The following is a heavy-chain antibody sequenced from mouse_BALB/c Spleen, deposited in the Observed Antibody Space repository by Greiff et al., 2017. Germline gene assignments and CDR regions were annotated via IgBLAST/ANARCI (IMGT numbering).Heavy chain of an antibody. J-gene: IGHJ2*01. V-gene: IGHV5-12-2*01. D-gene: IGHD1-1*01. CDR2: ISNGGGST. Sequence: DVQLVESGGGLVQPGGSLKLSCAASGFTFSSYTMSWVRQTPEKRLEWVAYISNGGGSTYYPDTVKGRFTISRDNAKNTLYLQMSSLKSEDTAMYYCARHAMTTVVALDYWGQGTTLTVSS. CDR3: ARHAMTTVVALDY. CDR1: GFTFSSYT.